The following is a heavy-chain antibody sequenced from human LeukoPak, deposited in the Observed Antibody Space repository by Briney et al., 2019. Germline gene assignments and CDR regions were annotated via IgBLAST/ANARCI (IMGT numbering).Heavy chain of an antibody. Sequence: IPSETLSLTCTVSGDSISSGDYYWSWIRQPAGKGLEWIGRISSSGSTNYNPSLKSRVTISVDTSKNQFSLKLSSVTAADTAVYYCARAGRCSSTSCYGLYYYYMDVWGKGTTVTVSS. D-gene: IGHD2-2*01. V-gene: IGHV4-61*02. CDR1: GDSISSGDYY. J-gene: IGHJ6*03. CDR2: ISSSGST. CDR3: ARAGRCSSTSCYGLYYYYMDV.